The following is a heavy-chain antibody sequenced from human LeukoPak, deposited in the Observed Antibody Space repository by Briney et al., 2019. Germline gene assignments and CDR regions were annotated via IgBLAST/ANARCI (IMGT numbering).Heavy chain of an antibody. J-gene: IGHJ3*02. CDR2: ISGSGGST. CDR3: ARARSSWYDPDAFDI. D-gene: IGHD6-13*01. Sequence: GGSLRLSCAASGFTFSSYAMSWVRQAPGKGLEWVSAISGSGGSTYYADSVEGRFTISRDNSKNTLYLQMNSLRAEDTAVYYCARARSSWYDPDAFDIWGQGTMVTVSS. CDR1: GFTFSSYA. V-gene: IGHV3-23*01.